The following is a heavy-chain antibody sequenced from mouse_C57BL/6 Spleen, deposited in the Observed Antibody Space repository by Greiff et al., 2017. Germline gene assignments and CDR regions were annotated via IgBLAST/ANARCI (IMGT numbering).Heavy chain of an antibody. J-gene: IGHJ3*01. V-gene: IGHV1-52*01. CDR1: GYTFTSYW. Sequence: QVQLQQPGAELVRPGSSVKLSCKASGYTFTSYWLHWVKQRPIQGLEWIGNIDPSDSETHYNQKFKDKATLTVDKSSSTAYMQLSSLTSEDSAVYYCARGYGSSPFAYWGQGTLVTVSA. CDR2: IDPSDSET. CDR3: ARGYGSSPFAY. D-gene: IGHD1-1*01.